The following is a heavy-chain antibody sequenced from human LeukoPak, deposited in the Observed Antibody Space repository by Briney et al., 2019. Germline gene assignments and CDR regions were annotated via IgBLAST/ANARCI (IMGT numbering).Heavy chain of an antibody. J-gene: IGHJ4*02. CDR1: GGSISSSNW. V-gene: IGHV4-4*02. CDR3: ASCRKTRTAVAGTLDY. CDR2: IYHSGST. Sequence: PSETLSLTCAVSGGSISSSNWWSWVRQPPGKGLEWIGEIYHSGSTNYNPSLKSRVTISVDKSKNQFSLKLSSVTAADTAVYYCASCRKTRTAVAGTLDYWGQGTLVTVSS. D-gene: IGHD6-19*01.